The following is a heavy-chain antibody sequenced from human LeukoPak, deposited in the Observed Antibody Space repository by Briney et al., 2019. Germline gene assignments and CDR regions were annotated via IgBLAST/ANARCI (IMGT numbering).Heavy chain of an antibody. CDR1: GFIFSNYG. D-gene: IGHD5-18*01. Sequence: PGRSLRLSCAASGFIFSNYGMHWVRQAPGKGLEWVAVISYDESNKFYRDSVKGRFTISRDNSKNMLYLQMNSLRAEDTAVYYCEKELRGYSYGEHWGQGTLVSVSS. J-gene: IGHJ1*01. CDR2: ISYDESNK. CDR3: EKELRGYSYGEH. V-gene: IGHV3-30*18.